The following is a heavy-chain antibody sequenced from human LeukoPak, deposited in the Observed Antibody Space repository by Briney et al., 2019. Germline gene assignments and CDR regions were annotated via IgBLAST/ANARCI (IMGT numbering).Heavy chain of an antibody. D-gene: IGHD3-16*01. CDR2: INGDGSST. Sequence: GGSLRLSCAPSGFTFRSYWMHWVRQAPGKGLVWVSRINGDGSSTTYADSVKGRFTISRDNARNTLYLQMNSLRAEDTAVYYCARGRYYLDYWGQRTLVTVTS. J-gene: IGHJ4*02. V-gene: IGHV3-74*01. CDR3: ARGRYYLDY. CDR1: GFTFRSYW.